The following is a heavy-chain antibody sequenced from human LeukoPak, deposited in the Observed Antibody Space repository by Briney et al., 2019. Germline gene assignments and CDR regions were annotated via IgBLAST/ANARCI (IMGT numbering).Heavy chain of an antibody. CDR2: ISHGGST. D-gene: IGHD2/OR15-2a*01. CDR1: DYSISNAYY. CDR3: ARQADVPSSIGYFDF. J-gene: IGHJ4*02. V-gene: IGHV4-38-2*01. Sequence: SETLSLTCAVSDYSISNAYYWGWTRQPPGKGLEWIGSISHGGSTHYNASLKSRVTISLEASKNQFSLRLSSVTAADTAVYYCARQADVPSSIGYFDFWGQGAPVTVSS.